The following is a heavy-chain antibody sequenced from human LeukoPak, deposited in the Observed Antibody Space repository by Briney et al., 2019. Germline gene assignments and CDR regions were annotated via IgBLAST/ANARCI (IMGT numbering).Heavy chain of an antibody. CDR2: IIPIFGTA. V-gene: IGHV1-69*06. CDR3: ARVPAASAGPDNFWRNNYFDY. CDR1: GGTFSSYA. J-gene: IGHJ4*02. Sequence: SVKVSCKASGGTFSSYAISWVRQAPGQGLEWMGGIIPIFGTANYAQKFQGRVTITADKSTSTAYMELSSLRSEDIAVYYCARVPAASAGPDNFWRNNYFDYWGQGTLVTVSS. D-gene: IGHD1-1*01.